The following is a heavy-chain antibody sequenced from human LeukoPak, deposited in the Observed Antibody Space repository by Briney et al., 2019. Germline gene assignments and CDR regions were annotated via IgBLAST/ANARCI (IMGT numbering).Heavy chain of an antibody. D-gene: IGHD3-9*01. J-gene: IGHJ4*02. V-gene: IGHV3-74*01. CDR2: INSDGSST. CDR1: GSTFNFYW. Sequence: GGSLRLSCAASGSTFNFYWMHWVRQAPGKGLLWVSRINSDGSSTSYADSVKGRFTISRDNAKNTLYLQMNSLRAEDTAVYYCARDPFDILTDPYFDYWGQGTLVTVSS. CDR3: ARDPFDILTDPYFDY.